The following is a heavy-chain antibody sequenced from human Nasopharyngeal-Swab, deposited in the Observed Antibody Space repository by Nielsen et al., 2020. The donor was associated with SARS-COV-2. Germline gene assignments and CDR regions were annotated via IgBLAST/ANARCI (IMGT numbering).Heavy chain of an antibody. Sequence: GESLKISCKASGYGFTGYWIAWVRQKPGEGLEWMGIIYPDDSATKYSPSFRGQVTISVDKSIKTAYLHWSSLEASDTAIYFCARIMGLFQTSIWLDPWGQGTPVTVSS. CDR3: ARIMGLFQTSIWLDP. D-gene: IGHD3-16*01. CDR1: GYGFTGYW. V-gene: IGHV5-51*01. J-gene: IGHJ5*02. CDR2: IYPDDSAT.